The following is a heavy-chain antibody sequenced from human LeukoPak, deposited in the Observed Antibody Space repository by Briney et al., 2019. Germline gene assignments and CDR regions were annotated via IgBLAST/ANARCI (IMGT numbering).Heavy chain of an antibody. Sequence: GASVKVSCKASGYTFTGYYMHWVRQAPGQGLEWMEWINPNSGGTNYAQKFQGRVTMTRDTSISTAYMELSRLGSDDTAVYYCARPDCSSSSCYTFDYWGQGTLVTVSS. CDR1: GYTFTGYY. V-gene: IGHV1-2*02. D-gene: IGHD2-2*02. CDR2: INPNSGGT. CDR3: ARPDCSSSSCYTFDY. J-gene: IGHJ4*02.